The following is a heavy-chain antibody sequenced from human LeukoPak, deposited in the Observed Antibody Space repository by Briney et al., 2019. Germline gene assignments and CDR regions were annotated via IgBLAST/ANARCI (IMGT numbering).Heavy chain of an antibody. V-gene: IGHV3-9*01. CDR3: AKGLEDY. Sequence: GGSLRLSCAASGFIFSSYAMSWVRQAPGKGLEWVSGISWNSGSIGYADSVKGRFTISRDNAKNSLYLQMNSLRAEDTALYYCAKGLEDYWGQGTLVTVSS. J-gene: IGHJ4*02. CDR1: GFIFSSYA. CDR2: ISWNSGSI.